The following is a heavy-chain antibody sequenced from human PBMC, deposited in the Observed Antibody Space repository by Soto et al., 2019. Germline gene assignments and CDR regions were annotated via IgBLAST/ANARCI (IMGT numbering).Heavy chain of an antibody. CDR2: IIPILRTP. D-gene: IGHD6-6*01. CDR1: GGTLSTYT. V-gene: IGHV1-69*08. Sequence: QVQLVQSGAEVKKPGSSVKVSCKASGGTLSTYTIKWVRQAPGQGLEWMGGIIPILRTPDYAQKFQGRVTSTADKSTSTAHMEPTSLCSEDTAVYYCATREESSSWSMEEFWGRGNLVTLS. J-gene: IGHJ4*02. CDR3: ATREESSSWSMEEF.